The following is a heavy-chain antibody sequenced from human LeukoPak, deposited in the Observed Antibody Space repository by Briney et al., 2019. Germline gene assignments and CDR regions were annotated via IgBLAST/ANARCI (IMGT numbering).Heavy chain of an antibody. CDR3: AREIVVVVTAHLFDY. J-gene: IGHJ4*02. D-gene: IGHD2-21*02. CDR1: GFTFSLYW. V-gene: IGHV3-7*01. Sequence: GGSLRLSCAASGFTFSLYWMSWVRQAPGKGLEWVANIKQDGSEKYYVDSVKGRFTIYRDNAKHSLYLQMNSLRAEDTAVYFCAREIVVVVTAHLFDYWGQGTLVTVSS. CDR2: IKQDGSEK.